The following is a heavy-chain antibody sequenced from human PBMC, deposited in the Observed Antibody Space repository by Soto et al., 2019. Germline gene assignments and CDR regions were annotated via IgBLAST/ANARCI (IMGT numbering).Heavy chain of an antibody. CDR3: ARHEQQLAYVLTY. D-gene: IGHD6-13*01. J-gene: IGHJ4*02. V-gene: IGHV1-69*02. Sequence: QVQLVQSGAEVKKPGSSVKVSCKASGGTFSSYTISWVRQAPGQGLEWMGRIIPILGIANYAQKFQGRVTXTXDXXTSTAYMELSSLRSEDTAVYYCARHEQQLAYVLTYWGQGTLVTVSS. CDR2: IIPILGIA. CDR1: GGTFSSYT.